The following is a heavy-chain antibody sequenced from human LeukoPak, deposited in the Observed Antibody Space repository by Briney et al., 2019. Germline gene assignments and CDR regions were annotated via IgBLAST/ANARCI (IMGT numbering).Heavy chain of an antibody. V-gene: IGHV1-24*01. D-gene: IGHD4-11*01. J-gene: IGHJ4*02. CDR3: ATPDMTTVTTGPYFDY. CDR2: FDPEDGET. Sequence: ASVKVSCKVSGYTLTELSMHWVRQAPGKGLEWMGGFDPEDGETIYAQKFQGRVTMTEDTSTDTAYMELSSLRSEDTAVYYCATPDMTTVTTGPYFDYWGQGTLVTVSS. CDR1: GYTLTELS.